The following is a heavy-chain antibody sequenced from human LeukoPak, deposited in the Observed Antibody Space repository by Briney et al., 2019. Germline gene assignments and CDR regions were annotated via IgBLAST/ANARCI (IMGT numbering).Heavy chain of an antibody. J-gene: IGHJ3*02. V-gene: IGHV3-30*14. CDR3: ARDRVRYQLLDAFDI. D-gene: IGHD2-2*01. CDR2: ISYDGSNK. CDR1: GFIFSIYT. Sequence: GGSLRLSCAASGFIFSIYTMHWVRQAPGKGLEWVAVISYDGSNKYYADSVKGRFTISRDMSKNTLYLQMNNLTAEDTAVYYCARDRVRYQLLDAFDIWGQGTMVTVSS.